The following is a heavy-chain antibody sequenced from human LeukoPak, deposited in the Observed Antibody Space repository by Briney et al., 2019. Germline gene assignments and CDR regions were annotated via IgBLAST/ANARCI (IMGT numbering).Heavy chain of an antibody. D-gene: IGHD2-21*02. Sequence: ASVKVSCKASGYSFTRHYMHWVRQAPGQGLEWLGLINPTGTSRLYARKFQGRVTMTRDMSTTTVYMELSSLRSEDTAVYYCARGRVTAIFDYWGQGTLVTVSS. CDR3: ARGRVTAIFDY. CDR1: GYSFTRHY. CDR2: INPTGTSR. J-gene: IGHJ4*02. V-gene: IGHV1-46*01.